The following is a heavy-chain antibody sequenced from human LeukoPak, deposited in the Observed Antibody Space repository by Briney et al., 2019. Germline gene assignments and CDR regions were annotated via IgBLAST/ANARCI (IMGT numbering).Heavy chain of an antibody. CDR1: GFTFSNYW. J-gene: IGHJ4*02. CDR3: AKDIHYFQSDY. CDR2: IKQDGSEK. D-gene: IGHD3-10*01. V-gene: IGHV3-7*01. Sequence: GGSLRLSCTASGFTFSNYWMTWVRQAPGKGLEWVASIKQDGSEKQYVGSVRGRFTISSDNAKNVLDLQMESLTAYGTALYCCAKDIHYFQSDYWGQGTLVSVSS.